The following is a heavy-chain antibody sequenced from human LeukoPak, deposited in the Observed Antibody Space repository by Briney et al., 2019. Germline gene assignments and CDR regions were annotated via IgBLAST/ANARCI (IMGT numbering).Heavy chain of an antibody. D-gene: IGHD1-1*01. CDR1: GFTFSNYG. J-gene: IGHJ4*02. Sequence: QTGGSLRLSCAAPGFTFSNYGMHWVRQAPGKGLEWVSLIWYDGSNKYYADSVKGRFTISRGNSKNTLYLQMNSLRVEDTAVYYCARDPTDDWNDAYFDSWGQGTLVTVSS. CDR2: IWYDGSNK. CDR3: ARDPTDDWNDAYFDS. V-gene: IGHV3-33*01.